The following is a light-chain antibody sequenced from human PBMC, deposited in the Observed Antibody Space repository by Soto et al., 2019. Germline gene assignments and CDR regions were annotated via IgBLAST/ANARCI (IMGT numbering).Light chain of an antibody. J-gene: IGKJ3*01. Sequence: DIQMTQSPSSLSASVGDRVTITCRASQGIANYLAWYQQKPGNVPKLLIYSASTLQSGVPSRFSGSGSGTDFTLTISGLQPEDVATYYCQKYNSAPRTFGPGTKVDIK. CDR2: SAS. CDR3: QKYNSAPRT. V-gene: IGKV1-27*01. CDR1: QGIANY.